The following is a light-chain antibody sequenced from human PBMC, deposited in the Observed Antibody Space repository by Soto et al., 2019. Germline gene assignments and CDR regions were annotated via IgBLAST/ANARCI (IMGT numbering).Light chain of an antibody. CDR3: QQYGSSPLT. J-gene: IGKJ4*01. V-gene: IGKV3-20*01. Sequence: EIVLTQSAGTLSLSPGERAILSCRASQSVSSSYLAWYQQKPGQAPTLLIYGASSRATGIPDRFSGSGSGTDFTLTISRLEPEDFAVYYCQQYGSSPLTFGGGTKVDIK. CDR1: QSVSSSY. CDR2: GAS.